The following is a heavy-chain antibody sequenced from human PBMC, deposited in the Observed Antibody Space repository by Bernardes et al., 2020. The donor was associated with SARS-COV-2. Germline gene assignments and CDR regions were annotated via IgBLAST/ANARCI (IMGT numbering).Heavy chain of an antibody. V-gene: IGHV4-39*01. CDR1: GGSISSSSYY. D-gene: IGHD3-10*01. CDR2: IYYSGIT. J-gene: IGHJ6*02. Sequence: SETLSLTCTVSGGSISSSSYYWRWLRQPPGKGLDWIGNIYYSGITYYNPSLKSRVTMSIDTSKNQFSLKPSSVTAADTTVYYCARPQSIRGVINCEAAMDVWGQGTTGTVSS. CDR3: ARPQSIRGVINCEAAMDV.